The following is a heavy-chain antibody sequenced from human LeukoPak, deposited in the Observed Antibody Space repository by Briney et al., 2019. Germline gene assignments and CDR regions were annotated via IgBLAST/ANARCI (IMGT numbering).Heavy chain of an antibody. D-gene: IGHD4/OR15-4a*01. CDR3: ARSETIWYYFDY. V-gene: IGHV4-39*07. J-gene: IGHJ4*02. CDR1: GGSINTHFYY. CDR2: MFYRGST. Sequence: PSETLSLTCTVSGGSINTHFYYWGWIRQTPGKGLEWIGNMFYRGSTYYNPSLNSRVSMSLDTAKNQFSLRLSSVTAADTAVYFCARSETIWYYFDYWGQGRLVTVSS.